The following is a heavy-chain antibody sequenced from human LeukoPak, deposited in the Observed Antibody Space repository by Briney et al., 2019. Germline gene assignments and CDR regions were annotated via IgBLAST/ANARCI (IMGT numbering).Heavy chain of an antibody. CDR3: ARRFSAAAEY. Sequence: PGGSLRLSCAASGFTFSDYYMSWIRQAPGKGLEWVSYITSSGSSMYYADSVKGRFTISRDNAKNSLYLQMNSLRAEDTAVYYCARRFSAAAEYWGQGTLGTVSS. J-gene: IGHJ4*02. D-gene: IGHD6-13*01. V-gene: IGHV3-11*01. CDR1: GFTFSDYY. CDR2: ITSSGSSM.